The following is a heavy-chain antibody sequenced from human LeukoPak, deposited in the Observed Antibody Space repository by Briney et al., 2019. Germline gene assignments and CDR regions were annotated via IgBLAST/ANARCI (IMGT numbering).Heavy chain of an antibody. D-gene: IGHD6-19*01. CDR3: ARVAEWLDDLDY. CDR1: GFTFSSYA. Sequence: PGRSLRLSCAASGFTFSSYAMHWVRQAPGKGLEWVAVTSYDGSNKYYADSVKGRFTISRDNSKNTLYLQMNSLRAEDTAVYYCARVAEWLDDLDYWGQGTLVTVSS. CDR2: TSYDGSNK. V-gene: IGHV3-30*04. J-gene: IGHJ4*02.